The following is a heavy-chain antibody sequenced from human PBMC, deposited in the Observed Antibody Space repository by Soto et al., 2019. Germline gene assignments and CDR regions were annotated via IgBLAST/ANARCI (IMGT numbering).Heavy chain of an antibody. CDR2: INHSGST. CDR1: GGSFSGYY. CDR3: AAHLKTTVTPYWYFDL. V-gene: IGHV4-34*01. D-gene: IGHD4-17*01. Sequence: PSETLSLTCAVYGGSFSGYYWSWIRQPPGKGLEWIGEINHSGSTNFNPSLKSRVSISVDTSKKQFSLKLNSVTAADTAVYYCAAHLKTTVTPYWYFDLWGRGTLVTVSS. J-gene: IGHJ2*01.